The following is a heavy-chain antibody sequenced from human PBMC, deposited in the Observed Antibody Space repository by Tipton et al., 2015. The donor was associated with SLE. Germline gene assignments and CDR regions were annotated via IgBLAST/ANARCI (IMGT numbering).Heavy chain of an antibody. J-gene: IGHJ4*02. V-gene: IGHV3-30*14. CDR2: ISYDGSNK. CDR3: ARAISSSDY. CDR1: GFTFSSYA. Sequence: QLVQSGGGVVQPGRSLRLSCAASGFTFSSYAMHWVRQAPGKGLEWVAVISYDGSNKYYADSVKGRFTISRDNSKNTLYLQMNSLRAEDTAVYYCARAISSSDYWGQGTLVTVSS. D-gene: IGHD6-13*01.